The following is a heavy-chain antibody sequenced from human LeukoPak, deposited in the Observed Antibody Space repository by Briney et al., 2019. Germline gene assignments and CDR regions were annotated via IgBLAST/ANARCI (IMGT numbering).Heavy chain of an antibody. D-gene: IGHD2-15*01. J-gene: IGHJ4*02. CDR1: GFTFRSYT. CDR2: ISGSGGNT. V-gene: IGHV3-23*01. CDR3: ARAPVTSCRGAFCYPFDY. Sequence: PGGSLRLSCAASGFTFRSYTMSWVRQAPGKGLEWVSVISGSGGNTYYADPVKGRFTISRDNSKNTLYMQMNSLRAEDTAVYYCARAPVTSCRGAFCYPFDYWGQGTLVTVSS.